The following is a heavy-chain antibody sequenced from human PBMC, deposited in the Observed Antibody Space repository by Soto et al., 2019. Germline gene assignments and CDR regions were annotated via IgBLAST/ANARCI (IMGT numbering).Heavy chain of an antibody. CDR2: IYYSGST. V-gene: IGHV4-39*01. Sequence: SETLSLTCTVSGGSISSSSYYWGWIRQPPGKGLEWIGSIYYSGSTHYNPSLKSRVTISVDTSKNQFSLKLSSVTAADTAVYYCARHVDTAMVTSAFDPWGQGTLVTVSS. CDR1: GGSISSSSYY. CDR3: ARHVDTAMVTSAFDP. J-gene: IGHJ5*02. D-gene: IGHD5-18*01.